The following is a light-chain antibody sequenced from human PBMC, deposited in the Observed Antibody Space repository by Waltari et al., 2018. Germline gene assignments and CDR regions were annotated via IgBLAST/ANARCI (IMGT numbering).Light chain of an antibody. Sequence: SYVVPQPPSVSVAPGQTARITCGGNKIGSKSVHWYQQRPGQAPVMVVYDNSDRPSGISERLSGSNFANTATLSINRVEAGDEADYYCQVWDDSSDQGVFGGGTKLTVL. V-gene: IGLV3-21*02. CDR3: QVWDDSSDQGV. CDR2: DNS. CDR1: KIGSKS. J-gene: IGLJ2*01.